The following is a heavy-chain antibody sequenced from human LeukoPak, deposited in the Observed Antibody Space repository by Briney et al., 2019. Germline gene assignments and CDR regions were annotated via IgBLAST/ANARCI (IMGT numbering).Heavy chain of an antibody. D-gene: IGHD1-1*01. V-gene: IGHV1-69*05. CDR2: IIPIFGTA. CDR3: ARDTQNQYNWNDKRGWYFDL. Sequence: GSSVKVSCKASGGTFSSYAISWVRQAPGQGLEWMGGIIPIFGTANYAQKFQGRVTITTDESTSTAYMELSSLRSEDTAVYYCARDTQNQYNWNDKRGWYFDLWGRGTLVTVSS. J-gene: IGHJ2*01. CDR1: GGTFSSYA.